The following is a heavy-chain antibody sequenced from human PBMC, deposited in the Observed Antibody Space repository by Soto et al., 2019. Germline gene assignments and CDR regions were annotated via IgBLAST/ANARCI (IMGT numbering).Heavy chain of an antibody. D-gene: IGHD5-12*01. CDR3: VHRREDLVSAVYHY. Sequence: QITLKESGPTLVKPTQTLTLTCTVSGFSLSTSGVGVGWIRQPPGKALEWLALIYWDDDKRYAPSLGRRLTITKDTSKDQVVLTMASLDPVDTATYYCVHRREDLVSAVYHYWGQGILVTVSS. CDR1: GFSLSTSGVG. J-gene: IGHJ4*02. V-gene: IGHV2-5*05. CDR2: IYWDDDK.